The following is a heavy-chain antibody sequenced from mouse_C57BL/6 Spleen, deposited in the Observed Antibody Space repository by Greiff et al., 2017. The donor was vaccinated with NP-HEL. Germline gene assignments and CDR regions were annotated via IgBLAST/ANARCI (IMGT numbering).Heavy chain of an antibody. CDR3: ARRTGYGSPYWYFDV. D-gene: IGHD1-1*01. CDR1: GFTFSSYT. CDR2: ISGGGGNT. V-gene: IGHV5-9*01. J-gene: IGHJ1*03. Sequence: EVKLVESGGGLVKPGGSLNLSCAASGFTFSSYTMSWVRQTPEKRLEWVATISGGGGNTYYPDSVKGRFTISRDNAKNTLYMQMSSLRSEDTALYYGARRTGYGSPYWYFDVWGTGTTVTVSS.